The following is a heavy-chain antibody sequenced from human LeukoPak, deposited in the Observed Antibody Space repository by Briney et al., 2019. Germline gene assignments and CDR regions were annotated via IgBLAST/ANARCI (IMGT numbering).Heavy chain of an antibody. CDR3: AKDGTPGGVVVPADYFDY. D-gene: IGHD2-2*01. CDR2: ISGSGGST. Sequence: GGSLRLSCAASGFTFSSYAMSWVRQAPGKGLEWVSAISGSGGSTYYADSVKGRFTISRDNSKNTLYLQMNSLRAEDTAVYYCAKDGTPGGVVVPADYFDYWGQGTLVTVSS. V-gene: IGHV3-23*01. J-gene: IGHJ4*02. CDR1: GFTFSSYA.